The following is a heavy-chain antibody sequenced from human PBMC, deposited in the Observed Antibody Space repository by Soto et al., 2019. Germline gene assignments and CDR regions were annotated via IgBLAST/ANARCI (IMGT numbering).Heavy chain of an antibody. CDR2: IKSKTDGGTT. J-gene: IGHJ4*02. D-gene: IGHD6-13*01. CDR1: GFTFSNAW. CDR3: TAGRYSSTTRDY. Sequence: EVQLVESGGGLVKPGGSLRLSCAASGFTFSNAWMNWVRQAPGKGLEWVGRIKSKTDGGTTDYAAPVKGRFTISRDDSKNTLYLQMNSLKTEDPAVYYWTAGRYSSTTRDYWGQGTLVTVSS. V-gene: IGHV3-15*07.